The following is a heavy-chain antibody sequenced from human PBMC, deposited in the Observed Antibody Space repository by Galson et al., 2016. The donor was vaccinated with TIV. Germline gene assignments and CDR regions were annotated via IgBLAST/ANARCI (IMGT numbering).Heavy chain of an antibody. CDR3: ATVFTFGGVIDYGRDYGMDV. Sequence: SVKVSCKASGGTFKIHSITWVRQAPGQGLEWMGGIIPVFGTANYAQSFRGRVTITADESTNTAYLQLSSLRSEDTAVYYCATVFTFGGVIDYGRDYGMDVWGQGTTVTVSS. CDR1: GGTFKIHS. CDR2: IIPVFGTA. V-gene: IGHV1-69*13. J-gene: IGHJ6*02. D-gene: IGHD3-16*02.